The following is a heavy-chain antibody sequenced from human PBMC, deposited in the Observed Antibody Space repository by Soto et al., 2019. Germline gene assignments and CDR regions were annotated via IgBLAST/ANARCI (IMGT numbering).Heavy chain of an antibody. CDR1: GYTFTSYG. CDR2: ISAYNGNT. D-gene: IGHD2-15*01. Sequence: QVQLVQSGAEVKKPGASVKVSCKASGYTFTSYGISWVRQAPGQGLEWMGWISAYNGNTNYAQKLQGRVTMTTDTSTSTAYMALRSLRSDDTAVYYCARSNGKRVGAAHYYGMDVWGQGTTVTVSS. V-gene: IGHV1-18*04. J-gene: IGHJ6*02. CDR3: ARSNGKRVGAAHYYGMDV.